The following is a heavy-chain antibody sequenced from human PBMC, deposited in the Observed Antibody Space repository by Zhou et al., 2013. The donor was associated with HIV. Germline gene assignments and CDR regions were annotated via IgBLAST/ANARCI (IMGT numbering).Heavy chain of an antibody. D-gene: IGHD6-6*01. CDR1: GGTFSSYA. CDR2: IIPILGIA. CDR3: ARWGTFRAARPRFFDY. J-gene: IGHJ4*02. V-gene: IGHV1-69*04. Sequence: QVQLVQSGAEVKKPGSSVKVSCKASGGTFSSYAISWVRQAPGQGLEWMGRIIPILGIANYAQKFQGRVTITADKSTSTAYMELSSLRSEDTAVYYCARWGTFRAARPRFFDYWGQGTLVTVSS.